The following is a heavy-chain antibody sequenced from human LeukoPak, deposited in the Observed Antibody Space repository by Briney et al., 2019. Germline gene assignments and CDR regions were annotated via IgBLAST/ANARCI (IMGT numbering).Heavy chain of an antibody. V-gene: IGHV4-30-4*01. CDR1: GGSISSGDYY. CDR3: ASAGPHYYDSSGYSVAFDI. CDR2: IYYSGST. D-gene: IGHD3-22*01. Sequence: PSETLSLTCTVSGGSISSGDYYWSWIRQPPGKGLEWIGYIYYSGSTYYNPSLKSRVTMSVDTSKNQFSLKLSSVTAADTAVYYCASAGPHYYDSSGYSVAFDIWGQGTMVTVSS. J-gene: IGHJ3*02.